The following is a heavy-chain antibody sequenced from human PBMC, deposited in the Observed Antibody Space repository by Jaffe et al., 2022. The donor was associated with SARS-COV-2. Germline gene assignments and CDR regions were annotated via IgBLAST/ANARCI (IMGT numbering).Heavy chain of an antibody. D-gene: IGHD1-26*01. Sequence: QVQLVQSGAEVKKPGSSVKVSCKASGGTFSSYTISWVRQAPGQGLEWMGRIIPILGIANYAQKFQGRVTITADKSTSTAYMELSSLRSEDTAVYYCASREGGSAGLGYWGQGTLVTVSS. J-gene: IGHJ4*02. CDR2: IIPILGIA. CDR3: ASREGGSAGLGY. CDR1: GGTFSSYT. V-gene: IGHV1-69*02.